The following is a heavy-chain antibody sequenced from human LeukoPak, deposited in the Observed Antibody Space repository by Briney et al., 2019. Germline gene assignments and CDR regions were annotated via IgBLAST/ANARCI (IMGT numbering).Heavy chain of an antibody. J-gene: IGHJ3*02. V-gene: IGHV1-69*06. D-gene: IGHD3-22*01. CDR3: AKDSSGYYYDAFDI. CDR1: GGTFSSYA. CDR2: IIPIFGTA. Sequence: SVKVSCKASGGTFSSYAISWVRQAPGQGLEWMGGIIPIFGTANYAQKFQGRVTITADKSTSTAYMELSSLRSEDTAVYYCAKDSSGYYYDAFDIWGQGTMVTVSS.